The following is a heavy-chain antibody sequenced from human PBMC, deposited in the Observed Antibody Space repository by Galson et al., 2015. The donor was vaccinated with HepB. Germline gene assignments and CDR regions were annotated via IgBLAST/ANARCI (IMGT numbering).Heavy chain of an antibody. CDR3: TRLSGYGGMDV. V-gene: IGHV5-51*01. CDR2: IYPANSDT. J-gene: IGHJ6*02. Sequence: QSGAEVKKPGESLKISCKGSGYSFTNYWIGWVRQMPGRGLEWMGIIYPANSDTRYSPSFEGQVTISADKSLSTAYLQWSSLEASDTAMYYCTRLSGYGGMDVWGQGTTVPVSS. CDR1: GYSFTNYW. D-gene: IGHD4-23*01.